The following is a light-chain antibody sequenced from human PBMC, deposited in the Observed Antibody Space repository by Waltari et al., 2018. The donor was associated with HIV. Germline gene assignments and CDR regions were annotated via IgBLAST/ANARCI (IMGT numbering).Light chain of an antibody. Sequence: ELVLTQTPGTLSLSPGESATLSCMASQSVNSSNLAWYQQKPGQAPRLLIYGASNRATGIPDRFSGSASGTEFTLSINTVEPEDFVLYFCQQFGSSRFTFGPGTKVDF. J-gene: IGKJ3*01. CDR1: QSVNSSN. CDR3: QQFGSSRFT. V-gene: IGKV3-20*01. CDR2: GAS.